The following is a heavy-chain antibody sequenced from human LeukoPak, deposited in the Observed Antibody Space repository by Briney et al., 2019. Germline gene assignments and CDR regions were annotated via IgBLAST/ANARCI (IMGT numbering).Heavy chain of an antibody. CDR1: GYTFTSYG. J-gene: IGHJ4*02. CDR3: AREHSGWYNY. V-gene: IGHV1-18*04. CDR2: ISAYNGNT. D-gene: IGHD6-19*01. Sequence: GASVKVSFKASGYTFTSYGISWVRQAPGQGIEWMGWISAYNGNTNYAQKLQGRVTITTDTSTSTAYMELRSLRSDDTAVYYCAREHSGWYNYWGQGTLVTVSS.